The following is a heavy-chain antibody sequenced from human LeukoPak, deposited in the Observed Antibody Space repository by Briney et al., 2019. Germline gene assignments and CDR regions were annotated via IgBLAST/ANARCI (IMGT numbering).Heavy chain of an antibody. Sequence: SETLSLTCTVSGGSISTYFWSWIRQPPGKGLEWIGYVYYSGSTNYNPSLKSRVTISVDTSKNQFSLKLSSVTASDTAVYYCARTDTSYRKFDYWGQGTLVTVSS. D-gene: IGHD1-26*01. CDR2: VYYSGST. V-gene: IGHV4-59*01. J-gene: IGHJ4*02. CDR1: GGSISTYF. CDR3: ARTDTSYRKFDY.